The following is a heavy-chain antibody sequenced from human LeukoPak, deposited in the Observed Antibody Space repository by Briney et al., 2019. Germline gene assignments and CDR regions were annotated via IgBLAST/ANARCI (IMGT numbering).Heavy chain of an antibody. Sequence: TSETLSLTCTVSGGSISSYYWTWIRQPPGKGLEWIGYIYYSGSTNYNPSLKSRVTISVDTSKNQFSLKLTSVTAADTAVYYCARGMNSGYFDYCGQGTLVTVSS. CDR2: IYYSGST. V-gene: IGHV4-59*01. CDR1: GGSISSYY. CDR3: ARGMNSGYFDY. D-gene: IGHD1-26*01. J-gene: IGHJ4*02.